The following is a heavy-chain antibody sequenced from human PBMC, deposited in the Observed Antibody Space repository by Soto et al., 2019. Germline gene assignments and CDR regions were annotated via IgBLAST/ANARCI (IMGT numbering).Heavy chain of an antibody. CDR2: IYYSGST. V-gene: IGHV4-59*01. D-gene: IGHD3-3*01. J-gene: IGHJ3*02. CDR3: ARVGYYDFWSGYFAPGGDAFDI. CDR1: GGSISSYY. Sequence: SETLSLTCTVSGGSISSYYWSWIRQTPGKGLERIGYIYYSGSTNYNPSLKSRVTISLDTSKNQFSLKLSSVTAADTAVYYFARVGYYDFWSGYFAPGGDAFDIWGQGTMVT.